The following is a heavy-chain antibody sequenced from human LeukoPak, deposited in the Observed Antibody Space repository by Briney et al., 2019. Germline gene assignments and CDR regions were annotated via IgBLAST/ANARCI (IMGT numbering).Heavy chain of an antibody. Sequence: PGGSLRLSCAASGFTFSSYAMSWVRQAPGKGLEWVSAISGSGGSTYYADSVKGRFTISRDNSKNTLYLQMNSLRAEDTAVYYCAKSYGSGSYRFGGSPHFDYWGQGTLVTVSS. CDR3: AKSYGSGSYRFGGSPHFDY. D-gene: IGHD3-10*01. V-gene: IGHV3-23*01. J-gene: IGHJ4*02. CDR2: ISGSGGST. CDR1: GFTFSSYA.